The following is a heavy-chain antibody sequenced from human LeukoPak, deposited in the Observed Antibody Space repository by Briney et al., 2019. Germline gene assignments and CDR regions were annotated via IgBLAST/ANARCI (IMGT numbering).Heavy chain of an antibody. CDR3: ARAGYYDGSGFYQAAYF. V-gene: IGHV1-3*01. J-gene: IGHJ4*02. CDR1: GYSFTEYT. Sequence: ASVTVSFKASGYSFTEYTLHWVRQAPGQRLEWMGWINAGNGNPKYSQKFQGRVTLTGDTSASTAYMELNSLRSEDTAVYYCARAGYYDGSGFYQAAYFWGQGTLITVSS. D-gene: IGHD3-22*01. CDR2: INAGNGNP.